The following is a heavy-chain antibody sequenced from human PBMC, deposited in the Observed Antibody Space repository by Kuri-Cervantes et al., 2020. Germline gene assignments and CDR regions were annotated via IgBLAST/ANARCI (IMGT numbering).Heavy chain of an antibody. D-gene: IGHD6-19*01. CDR1: DDSISGSSYY. CDR3: ARDSAVPAALYSSGWYFSGFDP. CDR2: IYYSGST. J-gene: IGHJ5*02. Sequence: SETLSLTCTVSDDSISGSSYYWGWIRQPPGKGLEWIGSIYYSGSTYYNPSLTSRVTISVDTSKNQFSLKLSSVTAADTAVYYCARDSAVPAALYSSGWYFSGFDPWGQGTLVTVSS. V-gene: IGHV4-39*07.